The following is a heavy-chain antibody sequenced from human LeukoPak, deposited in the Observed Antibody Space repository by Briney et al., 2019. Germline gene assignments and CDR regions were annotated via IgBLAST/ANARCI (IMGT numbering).Heavy chain of an antibody. Sequence: GGPLRLSCAASGFTFSTYGMNWVRQAPGRGLEWVSGISPSGEITYYTDSVKGRFTISRDNSKHTVSLQMNSLRGEDTAVYYCAKDDAWGRYKDWGQGTLVTVSS. CDR1: GFTFSTYG. V-gene: IGHV3-23*01. J-gene: IGHJ1*01. D-gene: IGHD3-16*01. CDR2: ISPSGEIT. CDR3: AKDDAWGRYKD.